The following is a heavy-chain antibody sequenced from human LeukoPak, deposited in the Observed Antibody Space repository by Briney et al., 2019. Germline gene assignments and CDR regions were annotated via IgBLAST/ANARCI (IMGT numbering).Heavy chain of an antibody. J-gene: IGHJ6*02. CDR1: GFTFSGYW. CDR2: INTDGSST. CDR3: AKGAYSSGGTYYYYYGMDV. V-gene: IGHV3-74*01. Sequence: GGSLRLSCAASGFTFSGYWMHWVRQAPGKGLVWVSRINTDGSSTRYADSVRGRFTISRDNSKNTLYLQMNSLRAEDTAVYYCAKGAYSSGGTYYYYYGMDVWGQGTTVTVSS. D-gene: IGHD6-19*01.